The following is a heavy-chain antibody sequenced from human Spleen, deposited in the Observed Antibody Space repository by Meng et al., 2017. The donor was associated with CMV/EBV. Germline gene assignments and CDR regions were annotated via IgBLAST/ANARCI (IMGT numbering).Heavy chain of an antibody. Sequence: GESLKISCAASGFTFDDYGMSWVRQAPGKGLEWVSGINWNGGSTGYADSVKGRFTISRDNAKNSLYLQMNSLRAEDTALYYCARVIRGSSWYGNYYYGMDVWGQGTTVTVSS. J-gene: IGHJ6*02. CDR1: GFTFDDYG. CDR3: ARVIRGSSWYGNYYYGMDV. V-gene: IGHV3-20*04. D-gene: IGHD6-13*01. CDR2: INWNGGST.